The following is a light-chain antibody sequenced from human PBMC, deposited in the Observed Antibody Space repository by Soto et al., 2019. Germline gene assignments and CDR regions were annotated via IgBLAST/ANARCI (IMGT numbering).Light chain of an antibody. CDR1: QSVSSN. CDR3: QQYNNWPWT. J-gene: IGKJ1*01. CDR2: GAS. V-gene: IGKV3-15*01. Sequence: EIVMTQSPVTLSVSLWERATLSCRASQSVSSNLAWYQQKPGQAPRLLIYGASTRATGIPARFSGSGSGTEFTLTISSLQSEDFAVYYCQQYNNWPWTFGQGTKVDIK.